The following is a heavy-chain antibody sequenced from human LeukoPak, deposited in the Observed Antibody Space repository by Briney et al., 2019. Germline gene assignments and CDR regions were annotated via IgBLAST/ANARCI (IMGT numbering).Heavy chain of an antibody. CDR2: IYTSGST. D-gene: IGHD3-22*01. V-gene: IGHV4-61*02. Sequence: SXTLSLTCTVSGGSISSGSYYWSWIRQPAGKGLEWIGRIYTSGSTNYNPSLKSRVTISVDTSKNQFSLKLSSVTAADTAVYYCARGMAHYYDSSGYYLSPTAFDYWGQGTLVTVSS. CDR1: GGSISSGSYY. J-gene: IGHJ4*02. CDR3: ARGMAHYYDSSGYYLSPTAFDY.